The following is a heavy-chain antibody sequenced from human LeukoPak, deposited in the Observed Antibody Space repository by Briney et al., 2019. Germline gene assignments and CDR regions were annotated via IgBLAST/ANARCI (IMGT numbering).Heavy chain of an antibody. V-gene: IGHV1-2*02. CDR2: INPNSGGT. J-gene: IGHJ4*02. Sequence: GASVKVSCKASGYMFTGYYIHWVRQAPGQGLEWMGWINPNSGGTNFAQKFQGRVTLTRDTSINTAYMELSRLKSDDTAVYYCAREEGIFGAVNTGWGQGTLVTVSS. D-gene: IGHD3-3*01. CDR1: GYMFTGYY. CDR3: AREEGIFGAVNTG.